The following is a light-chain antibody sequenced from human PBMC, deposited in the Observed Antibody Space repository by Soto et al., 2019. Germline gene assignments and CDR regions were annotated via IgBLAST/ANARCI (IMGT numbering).Light chain of an antibody. V-gene: IGKV1-39*01. J-gene: IGKJ3*01. Sequence: SSLSASVGDSVTITCRASQSISNYLNWYQQKPGKAPKLLVYAASSLQSGVPSRFSGSGSGTDFTLTISSLQPEDFATYYCQQSYSTPFTFGPGTKVDIK. CDR3: QQSYSTPFT. CDR2: AAS. CDR1: QSISNY.